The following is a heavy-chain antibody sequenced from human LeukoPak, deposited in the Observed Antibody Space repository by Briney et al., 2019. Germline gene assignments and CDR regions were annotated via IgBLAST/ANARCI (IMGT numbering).Heavy chain of an antibody. J-gene: IGHJ4*02. V-gene: IGHV4-59*08. D-gene: IGHD3-10*01. CDR2: IYYSGST. CDR1: GGSISSYC. CDR3: AGPYYWGV. Sequence: SETLSLTCTVTGGSISSYCWSWVRQPPGKGLEWTGYIYYSGSTNYNPSLKSRVTISVDTSKNQFPLKLSSVTAADTAVYYCAGPYYWGVWGQGTLVTVSS.